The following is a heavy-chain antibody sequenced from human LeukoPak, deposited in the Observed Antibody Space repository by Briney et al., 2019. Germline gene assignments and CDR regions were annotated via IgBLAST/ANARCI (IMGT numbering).Heavy chain of an antibody. J-gene: IGHJ4*02. V-gene: IGHV4-39*01. CDR3: ARAGPVNYFDY. Sequence: SETLSLTCTVSGGSISSSSYYWGWIRQPPGKGLEWIGSIYYSGSTYYNPSLKSRVTISVDTSKNQFSLKLSSVTAADTAVYYCARAGPVNYFDYWGQGTLVTVSS. D-gene: IGHD6-19*01. CDR2: IYYSGST. CDR1: GGSISSSSYY.